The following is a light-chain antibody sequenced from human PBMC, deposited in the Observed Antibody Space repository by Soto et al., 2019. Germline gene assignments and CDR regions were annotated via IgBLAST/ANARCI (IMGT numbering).Light chain of an antibody. CDR3: TSYTSSSTVI. Sequence: QSALTQPASMSGSPGQSITISCTGTSSDVGGYDYVSWYQQHPGKAPKLMIYDVSHRPSGVSNRFSGSKSGNTASLTISGLQAEDEADYYCTSYTSSSTVIFGGGTKVTVL. V-gene: IGLV2-14*01. CDR1: SSDVGGYDY. J-gene: IGLJ2*01. CDR2: DVS.